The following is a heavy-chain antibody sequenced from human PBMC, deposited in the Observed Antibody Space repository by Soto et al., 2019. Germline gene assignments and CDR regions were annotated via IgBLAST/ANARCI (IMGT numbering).Heavy chain of an antibody. CDR2: ISSSSSYI. J-gene: IGHJ6*02. CDR1: GFTFSSYS. V-gene: IGHV3-21*01. CDR3: ARGYSSLGYYYYGMDV. Sequence: GESLKISCAASGFTFSSYSMNWVRQAPGKGLEWVSSISSSSSYIYYADSVKGRFTISRDNAKNSLYLQMNSLRAEDTAVYYCARGYSSLGYYYYGMDVWGQGTTVTVSS. D-gene: IGHD6-13*01.